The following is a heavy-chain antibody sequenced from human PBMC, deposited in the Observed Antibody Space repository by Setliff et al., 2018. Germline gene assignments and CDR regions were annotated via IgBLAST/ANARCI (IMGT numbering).Heavy chain of an antibody. J-gene: IGHJ6*03. V-gene: IGHV3-74*01. CDR1: GFTFSRYW. CDR3: ASIDWGENFYNTDV. CDR2: INPDGSIT. D-gene: IGHD7-27*01. Sequence: GGSLRLSCAASGFTFSRYWMYWVRQVPGKGLVWVSRINPDGSITNYADSVRGRFTISRDNAKNTLYLQMNSLRAEDTAVYFCASIDWGENFYNTDVWGKGTTVT.